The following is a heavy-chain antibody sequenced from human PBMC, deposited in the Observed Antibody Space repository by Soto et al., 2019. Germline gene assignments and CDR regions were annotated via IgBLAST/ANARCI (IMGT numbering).Heavy chain of an antibody. J-gene: IGHJ4*02. CDR1: GYSFTSYW. V-gene: IGHV5-51*01. CDR2: IYPGDSDT. Sequence: GESLKISCKGSGYSFTSYWIGWVRQMPGKGLEWMGIIYPGDSDTRYSPSFQGQVTISADKSISTAYLQWSSLKASDTAFFSCARRSGGYSYGSFDYWGQETLAPVSS. CDR3: ARRSGGYSYGSFDY. D-gene: IGHD5-18*01.